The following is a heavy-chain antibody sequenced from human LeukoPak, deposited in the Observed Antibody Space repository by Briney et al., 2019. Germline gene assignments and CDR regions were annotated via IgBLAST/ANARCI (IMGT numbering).Heavy chain of an antibody. CDR3: ASWAGAAAGFNGPLDY. Sequence: ASVEVSCKASGYTFTSYGISWVRQAPGQGLEWMGWISAYNGNTNYAQKLQGRVTMTTDTSTSTAYMELRSLRSDDTAVYYCASWAGAAAGFNGPLDYWGQGTLVTVSS. CDR2: ISAYNGNT. D-gene: IGHD6-13*01. J-gene: IGHJ4*02. V-gene: IGHV1-18*01. CDR1: GYTFTSYG.